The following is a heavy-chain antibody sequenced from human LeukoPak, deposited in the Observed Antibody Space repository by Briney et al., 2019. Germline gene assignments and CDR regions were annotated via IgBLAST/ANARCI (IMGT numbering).Heavy chain of an antibody. CDR2: ISDGSGRT. V-gene: IGHV3-23*01. J-gene: IGHJ4*02. D-gene: IGHD3-10*01. CDR3: AKAYSYGSGSCYSHFDF. CDR1: GFTFSSYA. Sequence: PGGSLRLSCAASGFTFSSYAMTWVRQAPGKGLEWVSTISDGSGRTYYADSVKGRFTVSRDNSRNTLYLEMNSLRAEDTAVYYCAKAYSYGSGSCYSHFDFWGQGTLVTVSS.